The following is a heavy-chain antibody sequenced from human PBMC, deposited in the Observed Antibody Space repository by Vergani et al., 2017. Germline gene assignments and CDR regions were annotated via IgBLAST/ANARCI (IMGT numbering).Heavy chain of an antibody. V-gene: IGHV3-30*02. Sequence: QVQLVESGGGVVQPGGSLRLSCVASGFSVSNSGMHWVRQTPGKGLEWVAFIQYDGSDIFYADFVEGRFTISRDNSKNTLYLQMNSLRVEDTAVYYCARDYRSVAGPVYYMDVWGKGTTVTVSS. CDR2: IQYDGSDI. J-gene: IGHJ6*03. CDR3: ARDYRSVAGPVYYMDV. CDR1: GFSVSNSG. D-gene: IGHD6-19*01.